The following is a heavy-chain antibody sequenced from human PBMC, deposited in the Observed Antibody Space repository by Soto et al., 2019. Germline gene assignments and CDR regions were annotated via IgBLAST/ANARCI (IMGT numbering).Heavy chain of an antibody. J-gene: IGHJ6*02. CDR3: ARDLGIAAAGPPGRYYYGMDV. CDR2: IIPIFGTA. V-gene: IGHV1-69*06. Sequence: SVKVSCKASGGTFSSYAISWVRQAPGQGLEWMGGIIPIFGTANYAQKFQGRVTITADKSTSTAYMELSSLRSEDTAVYYCARDLGIAAAGPPGRYYYGMDVWGQGTTVTVS. D-gene: IGHD6-13*01. CDR1: GGTFSSYA.